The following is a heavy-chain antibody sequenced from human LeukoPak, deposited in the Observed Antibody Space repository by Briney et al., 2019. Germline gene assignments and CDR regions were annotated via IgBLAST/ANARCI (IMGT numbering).Heavy chain of an antibody. J-gene: IGHJ3*02. CDR1: GFTFSSYA. V-gene: IGHV3-30-3*01. D-gene: IGHD7-27*01. Sequence: GGSLRLSCAASGFTFSSYAMHWVRQAPGKGLEWVAVISYDGSNKYYADSVKGRFTISRDNSKNTLYLQMNSLRAEDTAVYYCARANSELGDAFDIWGQGTMVTVSS. CDR3: ARANSELGDAFDI. CDR2: ISYDGSNK.